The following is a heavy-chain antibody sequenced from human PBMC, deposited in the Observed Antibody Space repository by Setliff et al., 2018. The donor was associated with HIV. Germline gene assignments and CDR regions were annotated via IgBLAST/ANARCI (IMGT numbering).Heavy chain of an antibody. CDR1: GYTFTVNH. J-gene: IGHJ4*02. CDR2: ISPDSGDT. Sequence: GASVKVSCKTSGYTFTVNHLHWVRQAPGQGVEWVGKISPDSGDTSYAQKFQGRVTLTRDTSITTAYMELSTLRDDDTAVYYCARDAGAPGRGNPLDYWGQGTLVTVSS. D-gene: IGHD3-10*01. CDR3: ARDAGAPGRGNPLDY. V-gene: IGHV1-2*02.